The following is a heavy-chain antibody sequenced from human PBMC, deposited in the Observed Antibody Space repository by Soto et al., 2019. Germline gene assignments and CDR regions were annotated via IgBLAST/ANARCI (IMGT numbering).Heavy chain of an antibody. J-gene: IGHJ4*02. CDR1: GFSLSTSGVG. D-gene: IGHD2-15*01. V-gene: IGHV2-5*02. CDR3: AHRPSYCSGGSCYSGFDY. Sequence: SGPTLVNPTQTLTLTCTFSGFSLSTSGVGVGWIRQPPGKALEWLALIYWDDDKRYSPSLKSRLTITKDTSKNQVVLTMTNMDPVDTATYYCAHRPSYCSGGSCYSGFDYWGQGTLVTVSS. CDR2: IYWDDDK.